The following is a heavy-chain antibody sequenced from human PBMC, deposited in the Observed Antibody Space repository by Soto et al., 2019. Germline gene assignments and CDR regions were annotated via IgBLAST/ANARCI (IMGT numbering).Heavy chain of an antibody. D-gene: IGHD2-2*01. CDR3: ARDKAGIVVVPAAYDY. V-gene: IGHV3-21*01. Sequence: GGSLRLSCAASGFTFSSYSMNWVRQAPGKGLEWVSSISSSSSYIYYADSVKGRFTISRDNAKNSLYLQMNSLRAEDTAVYYCARDKAGIVVVPAAYDYWGQGTLVTVSS. CDR2: ISSSSSYI. J-gene: IGHJ4*02. CDR1: GFTFSSYS.